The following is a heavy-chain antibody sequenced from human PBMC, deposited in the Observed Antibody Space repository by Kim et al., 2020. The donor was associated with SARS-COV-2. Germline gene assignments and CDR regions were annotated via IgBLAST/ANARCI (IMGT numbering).Heavy chain of an antibody. Sequence: ASVKVSCKVSGYTLTELSMHWVRQAPGKGLEWMGGFDPEDGETIYAQKFQGRVTMTEDTSTDTAYMELSSLRSEDTAVYYCATGHITMVQGGGYQVRRVGHNLDYWGQGTLVTVSS. V-gene: IGHV1-24*01. D-gene: IGHD3-10*01. J-gene: IGHJ4*02. CDR2: FDPEDGET. CDR1: GYTLTELS. CDR3: ATGHITMVQGGGYQVRRVGHNLDY.